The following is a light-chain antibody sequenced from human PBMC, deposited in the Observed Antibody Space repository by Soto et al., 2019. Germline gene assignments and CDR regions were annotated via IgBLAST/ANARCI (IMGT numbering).Light chain of an antibody. Sequence: EIVLTQSPATLSLSPGGRATLSCRASQTVSSSLAWYQQKPGQAPRLLIYDASNRATGFPARFSGSGSGTDFTLTISSLEPEDFAVYYCQQRFNWPRTFGQGTKVDIK. CDR1: QTVSSS. CDR3: QQRFNWPRT. J-gene: IGKJ1*01. CDR2: DAS. V-gene: IGKV3-11*01.